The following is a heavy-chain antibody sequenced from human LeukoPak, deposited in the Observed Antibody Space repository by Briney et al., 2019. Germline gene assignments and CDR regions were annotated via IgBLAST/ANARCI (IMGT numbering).Heavy chain of an antibody. CDR2: ISYDGSNK. J-gene: IGHJ4*02. Sequence: GGSPRLSCAASGFTFSSYGMHWVRQAPGKGLEWVAVISYDGSNKYYADSVKGRFTISRDNSKNTLYLQMNSLRAEDTAVYYCAKDRATAMVTPFDYWGQGTLVTVSS. V-gene: IGHV3-30*18. D-gene: IGHD5-18*01. CDR3: AKDRATAMVTPFDY. CDR1: GFTFSSYG.